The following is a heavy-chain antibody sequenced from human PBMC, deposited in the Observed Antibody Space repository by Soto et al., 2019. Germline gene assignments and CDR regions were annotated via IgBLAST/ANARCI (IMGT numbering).Heavy chain of an antibody. D-gene: IGHD3-3*01. CDR2: IKSKTDGGTT. CDR3: TTLATTYYDFWSGYNYYYYYYYMDV. Sequence: GGSLRLSCAASGFTFSNAWMSWVRQAPGKGLEWVGRIKSKTDGGTTDYAAPVKGRFTISRDDSKNTLYLQMNSLKTEDTAVYYCTTLATTYYDFWSGYNYYYYYYYMDVWGKGTXVTVSS. CDR1: GFTFSNAW. J-gene: IGHJ6*03. V-gene: IGHV3-15*01.